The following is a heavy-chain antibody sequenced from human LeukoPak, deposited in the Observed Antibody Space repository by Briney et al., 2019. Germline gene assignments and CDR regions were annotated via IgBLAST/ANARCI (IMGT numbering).Heavy chain of an antibody. CDR2: TNPKSGGT. Sequence: ASVKVSCKTSGYTFTAYYIHWVRQAPGQGLEWMGWTNPKSGGTNYAQKFQGRVTMTGDTSITTAYLELSRLTSDDTAVFYCVRGDVSSGYYTGPFDHWGQGTLVTVSS. J-gene: IGHJ4*02. CDR3: VRGDVSSGYYTGPFDH. V-gene: IGHV1-2*02. CDR1: GYTFTAYY. D-gene: IGHD3-22*01.